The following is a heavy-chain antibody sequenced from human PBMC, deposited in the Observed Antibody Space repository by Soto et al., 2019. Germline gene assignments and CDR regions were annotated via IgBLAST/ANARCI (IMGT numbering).Heavy chain of an antibody. V-gene: IGHV1-3*01. Sequence: ASVKVSCKASGYTFTSYAMHWVRQAPGQRLEWMGWINAGNGNTKYSQKFQGRVTITRDTSASTAYMELSSLRSEDTAVYYCARGHPVTMVRGVIINGYYYYGMDVWGQGTTVTVSS. J-gene: IGHJ6*02. CDR1: GYTFTSYA. CDR2: INAGNGNT. D-gene: IGHD3-10*01. CDR3: ARGHPVTMVRGVIINGYYYYGMDV.